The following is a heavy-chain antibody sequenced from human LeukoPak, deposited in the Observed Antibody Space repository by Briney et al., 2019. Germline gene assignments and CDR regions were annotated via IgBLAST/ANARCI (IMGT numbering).Heavy chain of an antibody. CDR3: ARDTDDSSGYYGNFDY. Sequence: SVTVSCKASGGTFSSYAISWVRQAPGQGLEWMGRIIPIFGIANYAQKFQGRVTITADKSTSTAYMELSSLRSEDTAVYYCARDTDDSSGYYGNFDYWGQGTLVTVSS. CDR2: IIPIFGIA. V-gene: IGHV1-69*04. J-gene: IGHJ4*02. D-gene: IGHD3-22*01. CDR1: GGTFSSYA.